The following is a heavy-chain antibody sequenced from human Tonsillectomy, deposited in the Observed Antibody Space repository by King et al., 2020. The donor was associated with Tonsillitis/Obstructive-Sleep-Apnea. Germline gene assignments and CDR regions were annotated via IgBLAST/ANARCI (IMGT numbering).Heavy chain of an antibody. V-gene: IGHV3-23*04. J-gene: IGHJ6*02. Sequence: VQLVESGGDLVQPGGSLRLCCAASGFTFSRYAMTWVRQAPGKGLEWVSAISGSGRTTYYADSMKGRFTISRDNSKNSLYLQMNSLRAEDAAIYYCARTNGDFEDGRDVWGQGTTVTVSS. D-gene: IGHD4-17*01. CDR1: GFTFSRYA. CDR2: ISGSGRTT. CDR3: ARTNGDFEDGRDV.